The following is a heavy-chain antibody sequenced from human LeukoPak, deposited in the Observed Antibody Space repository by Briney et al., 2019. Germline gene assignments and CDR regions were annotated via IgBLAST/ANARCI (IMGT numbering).Heavy chain of an antibody. CDR1: GGSISSSSYY. Sequence: SETLSLTCTVSGGSISSSSYYWGWIRQPPGKGLEWIGSIYYSGSTYYNPSLKSRVTISVDTSKNQFSLKLSSVTAADTAVYYCSVVVVITNSADYWGQGTLVTVSS. V-gene: IGHV4-39*07. D-gene: IGHD3-22*01. CDR2: IYYSGST. J-gene: IGHJ4*02. CDR3: SVVVVITNSADY.